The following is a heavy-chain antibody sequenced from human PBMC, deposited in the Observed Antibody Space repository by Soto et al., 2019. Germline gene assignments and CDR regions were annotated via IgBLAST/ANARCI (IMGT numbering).Heavy chain of an antibody. D-gene: IGHD6-19*01. J-gene: IGHJ6*02. CDR3: AVTRGAVAHYHGMGV. CDR1: GGSIDTYY. V-gene: IGHV4-4*07. Sequence: QVQLQESGPGLVKPSETLSLTCTVSGGSIDTYYWHWIRQPAGKGLEWIWRLYTSGSTNYNPSLKSLFTISVMTYEKPYPLRLSSVTATDTALYYRAVTRGAVAHYHGMGVWGERTT. CDR2: LYTSGST.